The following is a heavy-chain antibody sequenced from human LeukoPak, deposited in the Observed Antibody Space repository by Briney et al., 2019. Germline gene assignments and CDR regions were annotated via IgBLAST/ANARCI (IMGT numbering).Heavy chain of an antibody. CDR1: GGSISSYY. V-gene: IGHV4-59*01. J-gene: IGHJ4*02. CDR3: AXXXKXXSGXXXXXLGSXXXDN. D-gene: IGHD3-16*01. Sequence: ETLXXXCSVSGGSISSYYWSWIRQPPGKGLEWIGYIYYSGRTSYNPSLKSRVTISVDTSKNQFSLRLSSVIAADTAFYYCAXXXKXXSGXXXXXLGSXXXDNWGQGTXVTVSS. CDR2: IYYSGRT.